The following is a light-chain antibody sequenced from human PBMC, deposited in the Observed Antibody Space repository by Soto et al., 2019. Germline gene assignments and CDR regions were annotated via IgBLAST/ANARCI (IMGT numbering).Light chain of an antibody. J-gene: IGKJ1*01. CDR2: GAS. CDR1: QNIGSS. V-gene: IGKV3-20*01. Sequence: EIVMTQSPATLSVSPGNSVTLSCRASQNIGSSLAWYQQKSGQAPRILIYGASNRATGIPDRFSGSGSGTDFTLTISRLEPEDFAVYYCQQYGSSGTFGQGTKVDIK. CDR3: QQYGSSGT.